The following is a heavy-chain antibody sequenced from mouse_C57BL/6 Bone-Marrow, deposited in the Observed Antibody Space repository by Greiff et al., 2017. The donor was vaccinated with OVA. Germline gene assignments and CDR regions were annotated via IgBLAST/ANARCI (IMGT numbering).Heavy chain of an antibody. V-gene: IGHV1-69*01. CDR1: GYTFTSYW. CDR2: IDPSDSYT. CDR3: ARRGGRGVDY. J-gene: IGHJ4*01. Sequence: QVQLKQPGAELVMPGASVKLSCKASGYTFTSYWMHWVKQRPGQGLEWIGEIDPSDSYTNYNQKFKGKSTLTVDKSSSPAYMQLSSLTSEDSAVYYCARRGGRGVDYWGQGTSVTVSS.